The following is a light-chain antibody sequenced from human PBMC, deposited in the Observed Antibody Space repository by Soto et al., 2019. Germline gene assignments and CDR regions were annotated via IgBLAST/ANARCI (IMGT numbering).Light chain of an antibody. CDR2: GAS. CDR3: QQYNNWPLT. CDR1: QSVSSN. Sequence: EIVMTQSPATLSVSPGERATLSCRASQSVSSNLAWYQQKPGQAPRLLIYGASTRATGIPARFSGSGSGTEFTLTISSLQSEDSAVYYCQQYNNWPLTFGGGTMVEIK. J-gene: IGKJ4*01. V-gene: IGKV3-15*01.